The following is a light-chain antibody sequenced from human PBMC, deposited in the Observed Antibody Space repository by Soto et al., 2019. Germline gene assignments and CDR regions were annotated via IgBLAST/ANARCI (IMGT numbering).Light chain of an antibody. CDR1: SSDVGGYNY. CDR2: EVT. CDR3: SSYTSSSTLYV. J-gene: IGLJ1*01. V-gene: IGLV2-14*01. Sequence: HSALTHPASVSGTPGQSITISCTGTSSDVGGYNYVSWYQQHPGKAPKLMIYEVTNRPSGVSNRFSGSKSVNTASLTISGLPAEDEADYFFSSYTSSSTLYVFGTGPKGTVL.